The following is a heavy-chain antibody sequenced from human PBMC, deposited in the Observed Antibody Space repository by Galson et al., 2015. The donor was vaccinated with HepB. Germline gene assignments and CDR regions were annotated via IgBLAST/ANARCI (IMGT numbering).Heavy chain of an antibody. CDR3: ARGDGYSGYEP. CDR2: LNPSSGNT. Sequence: QGLEWMGRLNPSSGNTAYAQKFQGRVTMTRNTSISTAYMELSSLRSEDTAVYYCARGDGYSGYEPWGQGTLVTISS. D-gene: IGHD5-12*01. V-gene: IGHV1-8*01. J-gene: IGHJ5*02.